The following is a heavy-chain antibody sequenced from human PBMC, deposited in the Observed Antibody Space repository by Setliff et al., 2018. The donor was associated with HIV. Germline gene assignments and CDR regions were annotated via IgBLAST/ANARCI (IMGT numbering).Heavy chain of an antibody. J-gene: IGHJ3*01. CDR2: IYYSGTT. CDR3: ARAPPGIQNDAFDV. CDR1: GASIRTGSYY. V-gene: IGHV4-39*01. Sequence: SETLSLTCTVSGASIRTGSYYWGWIRQPPGKGLEWIGTIYYSGTTYYNPSVKSRVTISVDTSKNQFSLNLTSVTATDTAVYYCARAPPGIQNDAFDVWGQGTMVNVSS.